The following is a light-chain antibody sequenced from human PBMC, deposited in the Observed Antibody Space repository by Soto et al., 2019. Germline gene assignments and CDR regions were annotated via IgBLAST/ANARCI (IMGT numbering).Light chain of an antibody. CDR1: QSVSSN. CDR2: GAS. CDR3: QQYNNWLIT. V-gene: IGKV3-15*01. Sequence: EIVMTQSPATLSVSPGERVNLSCRASQSVSSNLAWYQHKPGQAPRLLIFGASTRATDIPARFSGSGSGTEFTLTISSLQSEDFAVYYCQQYNNWLITFGQGTRLEIK. J-gene: IGKJ5*01.